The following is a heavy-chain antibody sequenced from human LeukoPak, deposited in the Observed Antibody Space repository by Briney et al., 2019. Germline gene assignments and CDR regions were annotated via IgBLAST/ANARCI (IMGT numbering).Heavy chain of an antibody. J-gene: IGHJ3*02. CDR1: GFIVNNKY. V-gene: IGHV3-53*01. CDR2: IYNDGRT. CDR3: ARGLFLSGYLDAFDI. D-gene: IGHD3-22*01. Sequence: GGSLRLSCAASGFIVNNKYMTWVRQAPGKGLEWVSLIYNDGRTYYADSVKGRCTISRDNSKNTLYLQMNSLRVEDTAVYYCARGLFLSGYLDAFDIWGQGTVVTVSS.